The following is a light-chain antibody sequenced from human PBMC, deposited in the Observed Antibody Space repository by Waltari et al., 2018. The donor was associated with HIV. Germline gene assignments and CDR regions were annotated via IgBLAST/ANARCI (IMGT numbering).Light chain of an antibody. CDR3: QSYDSSLNTYV. J-gene: IGLJ1*01. Sequence: QSVLTQPPSLSGAPGQRVIISCTGSSSNIGAGFDVHWNQQLPGTAPQRLSYSNNKRASGVPDRFSGSKSGTSACLANTGLQAEDEADYYCQSYDSSLNTYVFGSGTKVTVL. CDR2: SNN. CDR1: SSNIGAGFD. V-gene: IGLV1-40*01.